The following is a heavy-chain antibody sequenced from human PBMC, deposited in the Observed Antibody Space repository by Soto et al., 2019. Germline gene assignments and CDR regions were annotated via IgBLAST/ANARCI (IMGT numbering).Heavy chain of an antibody. CDR3: ARDAYYDYVWGSYRTHHAFDI. Sequence: GASVNVSCKASGYTFTSYGISWVRQAPGQGLEWMGWISAYNGNTNYAQKLQGRVTMTTDTSTSTAYMELRSLRSDDTAVYYCARDAYYDYVWGSYRTHHAFDIWGQGTMVTVSS. V-gene: IGHV1-18*04. D-gene: IGHD3-16*02. J-gene: IGHJ3*02. CDR1: GYTFTSYG. CDR2: ISAYNGNT.